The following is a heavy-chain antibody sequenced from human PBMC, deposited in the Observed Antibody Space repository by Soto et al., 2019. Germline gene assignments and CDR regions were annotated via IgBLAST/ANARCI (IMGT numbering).Heavy chain of an antibody. D-gene: IGHD2-8*01. CDR3: AKNGHPPYYYYGLDV. Sequence: QGKLVQSGAEVKKPGASVKVSCKASGYTFTRYGISWVRQAPGQGLEWMGWISGYNGDTKYAQTFQGRVTMTIDTPXXTACMELSRPTSDDTAVYYCAKNGHPPYYYYGLDVWGQGTTVTVSS. CDR1: GYTFTRYG. CDR2: ISGYNGDT. V-gene: IGHV1-18*01. J-gene: IGHJ6*02.